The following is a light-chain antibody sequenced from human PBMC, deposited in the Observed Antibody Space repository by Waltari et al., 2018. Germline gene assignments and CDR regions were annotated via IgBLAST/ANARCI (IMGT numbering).Light chain of an antibody. Sequence: QSALAQPRSVSGSPGKSVTIPCTGTDSDVGAYDYVSWYQQHPGKAPKLIVYDVTSRPSGVPDRFSGSKSGNTASLTISGLQSDDEADYYCCSYAGSFPYVFGTGTEVTVL. CDR2: DVT. V-gene: IGLV2-11*01. CDR3: CSYAGSFPYV. CDR1: DSDVGAYDY. J-gene: IGLJ1*01.